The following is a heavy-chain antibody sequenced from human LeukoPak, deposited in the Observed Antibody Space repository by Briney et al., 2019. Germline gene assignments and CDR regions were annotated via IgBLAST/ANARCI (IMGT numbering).Heavy chain of an antibody. CDR1: GFTFSSYS. CDR2: ISSSSSTI. D-gene: IGHD3-10*01. V-gene: IGHV3-48*01. J-gene: IGHJ4*02. CDR3: ARTIDGSGRDY. Sequence: GSLRLSCAASGFTFSSYSMNWVRQAPGKGLEWVSYISSSSSTIYYADSVKGRFTISRDNAKNSLYLQMNSLRAEDTAVYYCARTIDGSGRDYWGQGTLVTVSS.